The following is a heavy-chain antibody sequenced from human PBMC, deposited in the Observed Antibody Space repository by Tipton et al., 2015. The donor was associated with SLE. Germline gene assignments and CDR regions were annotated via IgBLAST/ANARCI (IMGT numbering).Heavy chain of an antibody. CDR2: IYYSGST. J-gene: IGHJ4*02. D-gene: IGHD3-10*01. CDR3: AREVTMVRGYGDYFDY. V-gene: IGHV4-31*03. Sequence: TLSLTCTVSGGSISSGGYYWSWIRQHPGKGLEWIGYIYYSGSTYYNPSLKSRVTISVDTSKNQFSLKLSSVTAADTAVYYCAREVTMVRGYGDYFDYWGQGTLVTVSS. CDR1: GGSISSGGYY.